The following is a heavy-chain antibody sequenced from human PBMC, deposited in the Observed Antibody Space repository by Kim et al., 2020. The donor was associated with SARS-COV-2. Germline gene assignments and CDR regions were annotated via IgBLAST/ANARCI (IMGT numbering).Heavy chain of an antibody. CDR2: ISYDGSNK. J-gene: IGHJ4*02. D-gene: IGHD3-10*01. CDR3: ARADRYYYGSGSYYHDPLDY. V-gene: IGHV3-30*04. CDR1: GFTFSSYA. Sequence: GGSLRLSCAASGFTFSSYAMHWVRQAPGKGLEWVAVISYDGSNKYYADSVKGRFTISRDNSKNTLYLQMNSLRAEDTAVYYCARADRYYYGSGSYYHDPLDYWGQGTLVTVSS.